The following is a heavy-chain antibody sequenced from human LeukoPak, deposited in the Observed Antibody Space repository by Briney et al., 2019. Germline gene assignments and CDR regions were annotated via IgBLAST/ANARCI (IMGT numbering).Heavy chain of an antibody. Sequence: PSETLSLTCTVSGYSISSGYYWGWIRQPPGKGLEWIGEINHSGSTNYNPSLKSRVTISVDTSKNQFSLKLSSVTAADMAVYYCARLSRKIMVRGARDAFDIWGQGTMVTVSS. J-gene: IGHJ3*02. D-gene: IGHD3-10*01. V-gene: IGHV4-38-2*02. CDR2: INHSGST. CDR3: ARLSRKIMVRGARDAFDI. CDR1: GYSISSGYY.